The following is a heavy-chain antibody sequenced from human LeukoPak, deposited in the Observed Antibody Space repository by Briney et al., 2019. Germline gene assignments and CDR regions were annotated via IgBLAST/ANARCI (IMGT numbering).Heavy chain of an antibody. CDR3: ATYRQVLLPFES. CDR1: GFTFSTFA. Sequence: PGGSLRLSCAASGFTFSTFAMIWVRQPPGKGLEGVSSIFPSGGEIHYADSVRGRFTISRDNSKSTLSLQMNSLRAEDTAIYYCATYRQVLLPFESWGQGTLVTASS. V-gene: IGHV3-23*01. J-gene: IGHJ4*02. CDR2: IFPSGGEI. D-gene: IGHD2-8*02.